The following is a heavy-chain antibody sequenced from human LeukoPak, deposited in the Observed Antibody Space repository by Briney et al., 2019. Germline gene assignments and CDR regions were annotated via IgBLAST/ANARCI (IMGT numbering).Heavy chain of an antibody. V-gene: IGHV3-7*01. CDR3: ARDAMAREDIVVVPAQFVHYYYYMDV. CDR2: IKQDGSEK. Sequence: KAGGSLGLSCAASGFTFSSYWMSWVRQAPGKGLEWVANIKQDGSEKYYVDSVKGRFTISRDNARNSLYLQMNSLRAEDTAVYYCARDAMAREDIVVVPAQFVHYYYYMDVWGKGTTVTVSS. J-gene: IGHJ6*03. D-gene: IGHD2-2*01. CDR1: GFTFSSYW.